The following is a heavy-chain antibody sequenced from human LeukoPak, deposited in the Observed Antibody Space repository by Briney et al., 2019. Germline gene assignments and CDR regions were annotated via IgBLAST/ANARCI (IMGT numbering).Heavy chain of an antibody. CDR2: IKQDGSDK. CDR3: AGRPSSAIP. V-gene: IGHV3-7*01. CDR1: GFTFRNYW. Sequence: GGSLRLSCAASGFTFRNYWMSWVRDAPGKGLEWVANIKQDGSDKYYVDCVKGRFTISRDNAKNSLYLQMNSLRAEDTAVYYCAGRPSSAIPWGQGTLVTVSS. J-gene: IGHJ4*02. D-gene: IGHD2-2*02.